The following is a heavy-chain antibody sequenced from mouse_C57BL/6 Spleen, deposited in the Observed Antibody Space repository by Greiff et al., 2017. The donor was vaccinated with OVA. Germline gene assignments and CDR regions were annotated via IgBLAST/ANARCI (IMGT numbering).Heavy chain of an antibody. V-gene: IGHV1-50*01. CDR2: IDPSDSYT. CDR1: GYTFTSYW. CDR3: ARDYYGGDDY. D-gene: IGHD1-1*01. J-gene: IGHJ2*01. Sequence: VQLQQPGAELVKPGASVKLSCKASGYTFTSYWMQWVKQRPGQGLEWIGEIDPSDSYTNYNQKFKGKATLTVDTSSSTAYMQLSSLTSEDSAVYYCARDYYGGDDYWGQGTTLTVSS.